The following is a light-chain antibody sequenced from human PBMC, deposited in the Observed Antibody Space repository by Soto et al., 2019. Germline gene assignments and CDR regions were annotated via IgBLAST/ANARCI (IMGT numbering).Light chain of an antibody. CDR2: AAS. V-gene: IGKV1-39*01. CDR3: QQSYTTPRS. CDR1: QRISTY. Sequence: DIRMTQSPSSLSASVGDRVSISCRASQRISTYLNWYQQRPGKAPKLLIYAASYLQSGVPSRFSGSASGTDFTLTISSLEPEDFATYYCQQSYTTPRSFGQGTKLEIK. J-gene: IGKJ2*01.